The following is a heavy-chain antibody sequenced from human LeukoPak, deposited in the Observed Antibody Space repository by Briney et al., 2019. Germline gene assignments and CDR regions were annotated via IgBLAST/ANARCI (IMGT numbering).Heavy chain of an antibody. CDR1: GYTFTSHD. Sequence: ASVKVSCKASGYTFTSHDINWARQATGQGLEWMGWMNPNSGNTGYAQKFQGRVTMTRDTSIGTAYMELSSLKSEDTAVYYCARRGLGMDVWGQGTTVTVSS. J-gene: IGHJ6*02. V-gene: IGHV1-8*01. CDR2: MNPNSGNT. CDR3: ARRGLGMDV. D-gene: IGHD5-12*01.